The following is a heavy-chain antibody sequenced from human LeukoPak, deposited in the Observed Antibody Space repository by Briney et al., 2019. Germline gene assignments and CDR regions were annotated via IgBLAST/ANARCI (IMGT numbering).Heavy chain of an antibody. V-gene: IGHV3-11*01. J-gene: IGHJ3*02. CDR1: GLSFKDYY. D-gene: IGHD4-17*01. CDR3: ARSTTSDAFDI. CDR2: ISSSGNAV. Sequence: GGSLRLSCAASGLSFKDYYIIWIRQAPAKGLEWVADISSSGNAVNYADSVKGRFTVSRDNAKTSLFLQMSSLRAEDTAVYYCARSTTSDAFDIWGQGTLVTVSS.